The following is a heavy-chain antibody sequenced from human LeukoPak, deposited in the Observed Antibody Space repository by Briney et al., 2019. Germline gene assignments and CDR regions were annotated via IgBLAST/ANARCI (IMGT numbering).Heavy chain of an antibody. CDR3: AGGEYYYDSSGYYYGN. V-gene: IGHV3-48*04. D-gene: IGHD3-22*01. CDR1: GFTFSSYS. J-gene: IGHJ4*02. CDR2: ISSSSSTI. Sequence: GGSLRLSCAASGFTFSSYSMNWVRQAPGKGLEWVSYISSSSSTIYYADSVKGRFTISRDNAKNSLYLQMNSLRAEDTAVYYCAGGEYYYDSSGYYYGNWGQGTLVTVSS.